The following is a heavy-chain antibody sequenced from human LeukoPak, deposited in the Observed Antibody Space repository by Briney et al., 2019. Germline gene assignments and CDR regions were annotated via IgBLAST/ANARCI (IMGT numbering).Heavy chain of an antibody. J-gene: IGHJ4*02. CDR2: ISYDGSNK. Sequence: GRSPRLSCAASGFTFSSYAMHWVRQAPGKGLEWVAVISYDGSNKYYADSVKGRFTISRDNSKNTLYLQMNSLRAEDTAVYYCAREDIVVVPAWDYWGQGTLVTVSS. D-gene: IGHD2-2*01. V-gene: IGHV3-30*04. CDR1: GFTFSSYA. CDR3: AREDIVVVPAWDY.